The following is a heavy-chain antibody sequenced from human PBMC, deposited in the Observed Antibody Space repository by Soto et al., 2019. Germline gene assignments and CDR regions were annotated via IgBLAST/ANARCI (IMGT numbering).Heavy chain of an antibody. V-gene: IGHV4-61*01. CDR3: ARTTAVPNTLRSRYFFDY. CDR2: VYYSGTT. D-gene: IGHD4-17*01. J-gene: IGHJ4*02. CDR1: GGSVSDKTYY. Sequence: SETLSLTCSVSGGSVSDKTYYWSWIRQPPGKRLEWIGYVYYSGTTNYNPSLKSRVTIPVDLSKNRFSLRLSSVTTADTALYYCARTTAVPNTLRSRYFFDYWGQGTLVTVSS.